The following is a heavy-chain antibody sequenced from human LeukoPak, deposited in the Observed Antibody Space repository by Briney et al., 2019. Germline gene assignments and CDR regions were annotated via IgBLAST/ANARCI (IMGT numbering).Heavy chain of an antibody. CDR3: ARTIIAAPIDY. CDR2: INHSGST. D-gene: IGHD6-13*01. V-gene: IGHV4-34*01. Sequence: SETLSLTCAVYGGSFGGYYWSWIRQPPGKGLEWIGEINHSGSTNYNPSLKSRVTISVDTSKNQFSLKLSSVTAADTAVYYCARTIIAAPIDYWGQGTLVTVSS. CDR1: GGSFGGYY. J-gene: IGHJ4*02.